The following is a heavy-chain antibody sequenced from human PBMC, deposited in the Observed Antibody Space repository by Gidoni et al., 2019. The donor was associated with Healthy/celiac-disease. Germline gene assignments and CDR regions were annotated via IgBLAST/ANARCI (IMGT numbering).Heavy chain of an antibody. Sequence: EVQLVESGGGVGQPGGSLRLSCAPSGFTFGDYAMYWVRQRPGKCLEWVSLISGDGCSTYYADSVKGRFTISRDNSKNSLYLQMNSLRTEDTALYYCARRYSSGWYFYYWGQGTLVTVSS. CDR1: GFTFGDYA. D-gene: IGHD6-19*01. V-gene: IGHV3-43*02. CDR2: ISGDGCST. CDR3: ARRYSSGWYFYY. J-gene: IGHJ4*02.